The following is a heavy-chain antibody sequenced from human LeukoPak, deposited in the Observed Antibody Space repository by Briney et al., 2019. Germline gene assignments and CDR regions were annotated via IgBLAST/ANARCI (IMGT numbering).Heavy chain of an antibody. D-gene: IGHD2-15*01. CDR1: GFTFSSYG. CDR2: IRYDGSNK. V-gene: IGHV3-30*02. J-gene: IGHJ3*02. CDR3: AKAVVVVAARDAFDI. Sequence: GGSLRLSCAASGFTFSSYGMHWVRQAPGKGLEWVAFIRYDGSNKYYADSVKGRFTISRDNSKNTLYLQMNSLRAEDTAVYYCAKAVVVVAARDAFDIWGQGTMVTVSS.